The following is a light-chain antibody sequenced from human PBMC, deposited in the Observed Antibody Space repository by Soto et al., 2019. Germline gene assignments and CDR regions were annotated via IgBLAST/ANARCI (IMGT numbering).Light chain of an antibody. CDR3: SSYAGGYFFEVV. V-gene: IGLV2-11*01. Sequence: QSALTQPRSVSGSPGQSVTISCTGTSSDVDDYNFVSWYQQQPGTAPKLMIYDVNKRPSGVPARLSGSRSGNTASLTISGLQIEDEAHYYCSSYAGGYFFEVVFGGGTQLTVL. CDR2: DVN. CDR1: SSDVDDYNF. J-gene: IGLJ2*01.